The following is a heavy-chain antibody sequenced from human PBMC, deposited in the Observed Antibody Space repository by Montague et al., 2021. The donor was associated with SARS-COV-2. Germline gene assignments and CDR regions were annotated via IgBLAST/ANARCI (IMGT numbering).Heavy chain of an antibody. D-gene: IGHD6-13*01. J-gene: IGHJ4*02. CDR1: GDSVSSNTAA. CDR2: TYYRSKWYY. Sequence: YAISGDSVSSNTAAWNWIRQSPSRGLEWLGRTYYRSKWYYDYAVSVKSRMTISPDTSKNQFSLQLSSVTPEDRAVYYCAGDPRYSLSWSFDYWGQGTLVTVSS. V-gene: IGHV6-1*01. CDR3: AGDPRYSLSWSFDY.